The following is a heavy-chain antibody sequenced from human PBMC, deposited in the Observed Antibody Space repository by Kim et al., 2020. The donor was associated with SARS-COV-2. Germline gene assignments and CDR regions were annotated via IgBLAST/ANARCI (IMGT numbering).Heavy chain of an antibody. D-gene: IGHD3-22*01. Sequence: ASVKVSCKASGYTFTSYAMHWVRQAPGQRLEWMGWINAGNGNTKYSQKFQGRVTITRDTSARTAYMELSSLRSEDTAVYYCARGGARVVVPWGYWGQGTLVTVSS. CDR3: ARGGARVVVPWGY. J-gene: IGHJ4*02. CDR2: INAGNGNT. V-gene: IGHV1-3*01. CDR1: GYTFTSYA.